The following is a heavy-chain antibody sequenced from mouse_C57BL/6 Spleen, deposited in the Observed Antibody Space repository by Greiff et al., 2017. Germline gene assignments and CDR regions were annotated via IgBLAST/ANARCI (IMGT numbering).Heavy chain of an antibody. CDR2: ISYDGSN. Sequence: VQLQQSGPGLVKPSQSLSLTCSVTGYSITSGYYWNWIRQFPGNKLEWMGYISYDGSNNYNPSLKNRISITRDTSKNQFFLKLNSVTTEDTATYYCARVYGNSYAMDYWGQGTSVTVSS. D-gene: IGHD2-10*02. CDR1: GYSITSGYY. J-gene: IGHJ4*01. CDR3: ARVYGNSYAMDY. V-gene: IGHV3-6*01.